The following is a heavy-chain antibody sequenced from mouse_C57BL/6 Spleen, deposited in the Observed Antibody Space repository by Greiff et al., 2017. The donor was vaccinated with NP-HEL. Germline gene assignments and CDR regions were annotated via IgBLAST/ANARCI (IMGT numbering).Heavy chain of an antibody. CDR3: AREVGYGGYYVWFAY. CDR2: IHPNSGST. J-gene: IGHJ3*01. CDR1: GYTFTSYW. V-gene: IGHV1-64*01. Sequence: QVQLQQPGAELVKPGASVKLSCKASGYTFTSYWMHWVKQRPGQGLEWIGMIHPNSGSTNYNEKFKSKATLTVDKSSSTAYMQLSSLTSEDSAVYYCAREVGYGGYYVWFAYWGQGTLVTVSA. D-gene: IGHD2-3*01.